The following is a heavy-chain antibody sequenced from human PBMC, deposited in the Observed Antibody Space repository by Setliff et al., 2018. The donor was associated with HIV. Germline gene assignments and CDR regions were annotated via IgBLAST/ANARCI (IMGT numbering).Heavy chain of an antibody. V-gene: IGHV4-34*01. J-gene: IGHJ4*02. D-gene: IGHD3-22*01. CDR3: ARGGGYDRSGYYPFDY. Sequence: LSLTCAVYGGSLSGYHWSWIRQSPEKGLEWIGEINHSGSTNYNPSLKSRVTMSVGTSKNQFSLKLSSVTAADTAVDYCARGGGYDRSGYYPFDYWGQGTPVTVSS. CDR2: INHSGST. CDR1: GGSLSGYH.